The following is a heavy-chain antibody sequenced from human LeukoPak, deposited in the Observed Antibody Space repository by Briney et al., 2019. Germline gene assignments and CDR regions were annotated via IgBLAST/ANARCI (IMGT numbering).Heavy chain of an antibody. Sequence: PGTLSLTCTVSGGSLSSHYWSWIRPPPGKGLEWMGHIYYSGRTKYNPSLKRRVPIPADKSTNQSSRILSSVTAADAAVYYCARAAAAQVYYMDVWGKGTTVTVSS. D-gene: IGHD6-13*01. J-gene: IGHJ6*03. CDR3: ARAAAAQVYYMDV. CDR2: IYYSGRT. CDR1: GGSLSSHY. V-gene: IGHV4-59*11.